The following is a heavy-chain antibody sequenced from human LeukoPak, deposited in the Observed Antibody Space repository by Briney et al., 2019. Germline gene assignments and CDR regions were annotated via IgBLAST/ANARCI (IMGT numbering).Heavy chain of an antibody. CDR3: ARLSVLSGSKD. CDR1: GFTFSSYW. V-gene: IGHV3-48*04. CDR2: ISSSGSTI. J-gene: IGHJ4*02. D-gene: IGHD3-16*01. Sequence: GGSLRLSCAASGFTFSSYWMSWFRQAPGKGLEWVSYISSSGSTIYYADSVKGRFTISRDNAKNSLYLQMNSLRAEDAAVYYCARLSVLSGSKDWGQGTLVTVSS.